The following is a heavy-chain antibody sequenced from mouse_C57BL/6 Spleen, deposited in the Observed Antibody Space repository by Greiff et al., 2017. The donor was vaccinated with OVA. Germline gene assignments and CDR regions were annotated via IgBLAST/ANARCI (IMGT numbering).Heavy chain of an antibody. CDR1: GYTFTSYW. V-gene: IGHV1-64*01. CDR2: IHPNSGST. Sequence: QVQLKQPGAELVKPGASVKLSCKASGYTFTSYWMHWVKQRPGQGLEWIGMIHPNSGSTNYNEKFKSKATLTVDKSSSTAYMQLSSLTSEDSAVYYGARPHTTVVATYYAMDYWGQGTSVTVSS. J-gene: IGHJ4*01. CDR3: ARPHTTVVATYYAMDY. D-gene: IGHD1-1*01.